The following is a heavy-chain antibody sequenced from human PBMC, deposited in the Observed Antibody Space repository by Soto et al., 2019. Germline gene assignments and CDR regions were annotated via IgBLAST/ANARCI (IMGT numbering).Heavy chain of an antibody. Sequence: QITLKESGPTLVKPTQTLTLTCTFSGFSLSTSGVGVGWIRQPPGKALEWLALIYWNDDKRYSPSLKSRLTITKDTYKNQVVLTMTNMDPVDTATYYCAHRRRFVDVLLWFGELRDACDIWGQGTMVTVSS. CDR1: GFSLSTSGVG. J-gene: IGHJ3*02. CDR2: IYWNDDK. D-gene: IGHD3-10*01. CDR3: AHRRRFVDVLLWFGELRDACDI. V-gene: IGHV2-5*01.